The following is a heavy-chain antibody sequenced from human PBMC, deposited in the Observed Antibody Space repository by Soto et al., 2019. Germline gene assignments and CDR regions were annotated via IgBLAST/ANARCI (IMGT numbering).Heavy chain of an antibody. J-gene: IGHJ3*02. Sequence: SETLSLTCTVSGGSISSSSYYWGWIRQPPGKGLEWIGSIYYSGSTYYNPSLKSRVTISGDTSKNQFSLKLSSVTAADTAVYYCASPGAFHLRGWSGEDAFDIWGQGTMVTVSS. CDR3: ASPGAFHLRGWSGEDAFDI. D-gene: IGHD3-10*01. CDR2: IYYSGST. CDR1: GGSISSSSYY. V-gene: IGHV4-39*01.